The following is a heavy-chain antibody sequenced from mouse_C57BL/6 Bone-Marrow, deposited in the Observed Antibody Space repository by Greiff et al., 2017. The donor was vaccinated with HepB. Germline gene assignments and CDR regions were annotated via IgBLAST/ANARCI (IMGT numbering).Heavy chain of an antibody. Sequence: EVKLQESGGGLVQPGGSLKLSCAASGFTFSDYGMAWVRQAPRKGPEWVAFISNLAYSIYYADTVTGRFTISRENAKNTLYLEMSSLRSEDTAMYYCASSYYYGSSPAWFAYWGQGTLVTVSA. D-gene: IGHD1-1*01. CDR2: ISNLAYSI. CDR1: GFTFSDYG. V-gene: IGHV5-15*01. CDR3: ASSYYYGSSPAWFAY. J-gene: IGHJ3*01.